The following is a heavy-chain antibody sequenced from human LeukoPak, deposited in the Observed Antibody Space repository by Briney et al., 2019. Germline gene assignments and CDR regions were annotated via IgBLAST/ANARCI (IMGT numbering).Heavy chain of an antibody. CDR1: GFTLDDYA. CDR3: AKDVGYSSTFTFEY. J-gene: IGHJ4*02. V-gene: IGHV3-9*01. Sequence: GGSLRLSCAASGFTLDDYAMHWVRQAPGKGLEWVSGIVWNSGSIDYADSVKGQFTISRDNAKSSLYLQMNTLNGEDTAVFYCAKDVGYSSTFTFEYWGQGTLVTVSS. CDR2: IVWNSGSI. D-gene: IGHD6-13*01.